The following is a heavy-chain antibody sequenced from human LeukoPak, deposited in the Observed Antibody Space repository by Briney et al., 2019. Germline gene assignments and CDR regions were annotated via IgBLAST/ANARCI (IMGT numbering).Heavy chain of an antibody. CDR1: GFTFSSYS. V-gene: IGHV3-21*01. J-gene: IGHJ3*02. CDR2: ISSSSSYI. D-gene: IGHD6-19*01. Sequence: PGGSLRLSCAASGFTFSSYSMNWVRQAPGKGLEWVSSISSSSSYIYYADSVKGRFTISRDNAKNSLYLQMNSLRVEDTAVYFCAREREQWHAFDIWGQGTMVTVSS. CDR3: AREREQWHAFDI.